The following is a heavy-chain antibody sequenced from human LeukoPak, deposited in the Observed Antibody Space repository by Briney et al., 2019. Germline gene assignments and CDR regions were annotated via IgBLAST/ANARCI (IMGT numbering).Heavy chain of an antibody. D-gene: IGHD1-26*01. J-gene: IGHJ3*01. CDR1: GASTSAYY. Sequence: SETLSLTCTVPGASTSAYYWSWIRQPPGKGLEWIGYTYSGGNANYNPSLKSRVTISIDTSENQFSLRLTSVTAADTAVYFCAHSKRGGGYYINAFAVWGQGTLVTISS. CDR2: TYSGGNA. V-gene: IGHV4-59*01. CDR3: AHSKRGGGYYINAFAV.